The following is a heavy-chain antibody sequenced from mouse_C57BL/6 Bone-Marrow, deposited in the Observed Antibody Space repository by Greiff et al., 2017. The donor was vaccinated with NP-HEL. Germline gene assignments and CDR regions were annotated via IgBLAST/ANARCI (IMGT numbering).Heavy chain of an antibody. V-gene: IGHV1-19*01. CDR1: GYTFTDYY. Sequence: EVQGVESGPVLVKPGASVKMSCKASGYTFTDYYMNWVKQSHGKSLEWIGVINPYNGGTSYNQKFKGKATLTVDKSSSTAYMELNSLTSEDSAVYYCARMGYYFDYWGQGTTLTVSS. J-gene: IGHJ2*01. CDR2: INPYNGGT. CDR3: ARMGYYFDY.